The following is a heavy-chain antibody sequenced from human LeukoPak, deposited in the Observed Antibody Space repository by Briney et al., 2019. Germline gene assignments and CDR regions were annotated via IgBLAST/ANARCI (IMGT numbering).Heavy chain of an antibody. V-gene: IGHV4-4*07. CDR2: IDTSGNT. D-gene: IGHD6-19*01. Sequence: SETLSLTGTVSGGSISSYYWGWIRQPAGKGLEWIGRIDTSGNTNYNPSLKSRITMSVDTSKNQFSLKLSSVTAADTAVYYCARDRGSGWYVYWGQGTLVTVSS. J-gene: IGHJ4*02. CDR1: GGSISSYY. CDR3: ARDRGSGWYVY.